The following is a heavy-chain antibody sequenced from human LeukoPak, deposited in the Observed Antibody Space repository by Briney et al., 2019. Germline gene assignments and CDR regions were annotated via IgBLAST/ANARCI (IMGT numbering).Heavy chain of an antibody. CDR3: ARLVPPGWFDP. CDR2: IYYSGST. J-gene: IGHJ5*02. V-gene: IGHV4-39*01. Sequence: SETLSLTCAVYGGSFSSYYWGWIRQPPGKGLEWIANIYYSGSTYSNPSLKSRVTISMDTSNNQFSLKLTSVTAADTAVYYCARLVPPGWFDPWGQGTLVTVSS. CDR1: GGSFSSYY.